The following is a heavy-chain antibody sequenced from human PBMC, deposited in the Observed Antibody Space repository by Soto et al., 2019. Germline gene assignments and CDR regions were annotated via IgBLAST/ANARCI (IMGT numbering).Heavy chain of an antibody. CDR3: ARRDYDSSGYLWAIDY. CDR2: INHSGST. V-gene: IGHV4-34*01. J-gene: IGHJ4*02. D-gene: IGHD3-22*01. CDR1: GGSFSGYY. Sequence: QVQLQQWGAGLLKPSETLSLTCAVYGGSFSGYYWSWIRQPPGKGLEWIGEINHSGSTNYNPSLKRRVTISVDTSKNQFSLKLSSVTAADTAVYYCARRDYDSSGYLWAIDYWGQGTLVTVSS.